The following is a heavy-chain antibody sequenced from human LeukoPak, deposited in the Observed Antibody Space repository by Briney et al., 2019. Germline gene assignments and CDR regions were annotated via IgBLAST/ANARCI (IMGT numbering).Heavy chain of an antibody. V-gene: IGHV1-2*02. D-gene: IGHD1-20*01. CDR3: ARSLLTGTTPPLTDY. Sequence: ASVKVCCKASGYTFTGYYMHWVRQAPGQGLEWMGWINPNSGGTNYAQKFQGRVTMTRDTSISTAYMELSRLRSDDAAVYYCARSLLTGTTPPLTDYWGQGTLVTVSS. J-gene: IGHJ4*02. CDR2: INPNSGGT. CDR1: GYTFTGYY.